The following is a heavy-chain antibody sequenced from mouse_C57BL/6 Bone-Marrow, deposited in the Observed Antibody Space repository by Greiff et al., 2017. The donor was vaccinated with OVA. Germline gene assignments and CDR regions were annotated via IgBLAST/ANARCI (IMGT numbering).Heavy chain of an antibody. CDR2: IYPRSGNT. CDR3: ARRYYGSSPLWYFDV. J-gene: IGHJ1*03. CDR1: GYTFTSYG. D-gene: IGHD1-1*01. V-gene: IGHV1-81*01. Sequence: QVQLQQSGAELARPGASVKLSCKASGYTFTSYGISWVKQRTGQGLEWIGEIYPRSGNTYYNEKFKGKATLTADKSSSTAYMEIRSLTSEDSAVYFCARRYYGSSPLWYFDVWGTGTTVTVSS.